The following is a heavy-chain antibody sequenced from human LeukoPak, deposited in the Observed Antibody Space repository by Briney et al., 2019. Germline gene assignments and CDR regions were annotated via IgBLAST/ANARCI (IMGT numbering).Heavy chain of an antibody. D-gene: IGHD5/OR15-5a*01. Sequence: PGGSLRLSCAASGLTFSSYWMSWVRQAPGKGLEWVADIKQDGSKEYYVDSVKGRFTVSRDNAKNSLFLQMNSLRVEDSAVYYCARDLAGFCLFDPWGQGTLVTVSS. CDR2: IKQDGSKE. CDR3: ARDLAGFCLFDP. V-gene: IGHV3-7*01. J-gene: IGHJ5*02. CDR1: GLTFSSYW.